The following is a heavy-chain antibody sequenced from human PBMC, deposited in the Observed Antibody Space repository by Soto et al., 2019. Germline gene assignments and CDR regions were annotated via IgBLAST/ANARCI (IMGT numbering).Heavy chain of an antibody. J-gene: IGHJ4*02. Sequence: GGSLRLSCAASGFTFSGSSMHWVRQASGKGLEWVARSRSKANNYATTYAASVKGRFTISRDESKNTTYLQMNSLKTEDTAIFYFESLIYDSSNFYDNDYWGQGTLVTVSS. D-gene: IGHD3-22*01. CDR3: ESLIYDSSNFYDNDY. CDR1: GFTFSGSS. V-gene: IGHV3-73*01. CDR2: SRSKANNYAT.